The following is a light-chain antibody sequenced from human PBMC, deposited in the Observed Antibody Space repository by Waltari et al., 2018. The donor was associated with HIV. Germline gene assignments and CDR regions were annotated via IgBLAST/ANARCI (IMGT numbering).Light chain of an antibody. CDR1: SSDVGSYNR. CDR2: EVS. J-gene: IGLJ2*01. Sequence: QSALTQPPSVSGSPGQSVTLSCTGTSSDVGSYNRVSWYQQPPGTAPKLMIYEVSNRPAGVPARFSGSKSGNTASLTISGLQAEDEADYYCSSYTSSSTVVFGGGTKLTVL. V-gene: IGLV2-18*02. CDR3: SSYTSSSTVV.